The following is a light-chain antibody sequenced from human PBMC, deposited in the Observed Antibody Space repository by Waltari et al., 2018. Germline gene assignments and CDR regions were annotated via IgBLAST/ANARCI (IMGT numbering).Light chain of an antibody. J-gene: IGLJ2*01. V-gene: IGLV1-44*01. CDR1: RSNIGSNV. CDR3: SAWDDSLNGPVV. Sequence: QSVLTQPPSASGTPGQRVTISCSGSRSNIGSNVVSWSQQVPGTAPRLIIHSTHQRPSGVPDRFSGSKSGTSASLAISGLQAADEADYYCSAWDDSLNGPVVFGGGTKLTVL. CDR2: STH.